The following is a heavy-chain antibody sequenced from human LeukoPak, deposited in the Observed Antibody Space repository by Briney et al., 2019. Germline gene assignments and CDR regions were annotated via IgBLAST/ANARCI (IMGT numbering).Heavy chain of an antibody. CDR1: GFAFSNFW. CDR2: IKTDGSST. CDR3: LRDRDY. J-gene: IGHJ4*02. Sequence: PGGSLRLSCTAPGFAFSNFWMHWVRQAPGKGLVWVSRIKTDGSSTNYADSVKGRFTISRDNAKNTLYLQMNSLRAEDTAVYYCLRDRDYWGQGTLVTVSS. V-gene: IGHV3-74*01.